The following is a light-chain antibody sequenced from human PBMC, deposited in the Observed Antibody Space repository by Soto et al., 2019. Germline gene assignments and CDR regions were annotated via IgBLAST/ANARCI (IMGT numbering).Light chain of an antibody. CDR3: QQYQTYSRT. J-gene: IGKJ1*01. CDR2: DVS. V-gene: IGKV1-5*01. CDR1: QSINTW. Sequence: DIQMTQSPSTVSASVGDRITITCRASQSINTWLAWYRQRPGEAPQLLIYDVSTLAMGVPSRFSGSGSGTDFTLSFSRLQPDDFATFYCQQYQTYSRTFGQGTKVEVK.